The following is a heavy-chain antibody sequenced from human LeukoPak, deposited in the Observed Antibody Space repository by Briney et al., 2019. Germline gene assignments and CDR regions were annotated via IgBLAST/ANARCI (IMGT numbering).Heavy chain of an antibody. D-gene: IGHD1-26*01. CDR2: IYYSGST. J-gene: IGHJ6*02. CDR1: GGSISSGGYY. Sequence: PSQTLSLTCTVSGGSISSGGYYWSWIRQHPGKGLEWIGYIYYSGSTYYNPSLKSRVTISVDTSKNQFSLKLSSVTAADTAVYYCARDRRGSYSKGRTYYYYYGMDVWGQGTTVTVSS. CDR3: ARDRRGSYSKGRTYYYYYGMDV. V-gene: IGHV4-31*03.